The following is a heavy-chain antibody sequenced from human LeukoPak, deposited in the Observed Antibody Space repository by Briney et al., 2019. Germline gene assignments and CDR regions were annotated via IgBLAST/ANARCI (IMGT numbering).Heavy chain of an antibody. V-gene: IGHV3-21*01. D-gene: IGHD1-1*01. CDR1: GFTFSSYM. CDR3: ARSLTTLTYEGY. J-gene: IGHJ4*02. Sequence: GGSLRLSCAASGFTFSSYMMNWVRQAPGKGLEWVSSINSGSTYTYYTESVKGRFTVSRDNAKNSLFLQMNSLRAEDTAIYYCARSLTTLTYEGYWGQGTLVTVSS. CDR2: INSGSTYT.